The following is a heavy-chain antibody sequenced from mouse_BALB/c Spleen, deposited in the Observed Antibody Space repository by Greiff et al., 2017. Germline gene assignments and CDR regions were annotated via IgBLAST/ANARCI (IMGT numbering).Heavy chain of an antibody. CDR2: IDPANGNT. CDR1: GFNIKDTY. V-gene: IGHV14-3*02. J-gene: IGHJ4*01. D-gene: IGHD1-1*01. Sequence: EVQLQESGAELVKPGASVKLSCTASGFNIKDTYMHWVKQRPEQGLEWIGRIDPANGNTKYDPKFQGKATITADTSSNTAYLQLSSLTSEDTAVYYCAIFYYGRGYAMDYWGQGTSVTVSS. CDR3: AIFYYGRGYAMDY.